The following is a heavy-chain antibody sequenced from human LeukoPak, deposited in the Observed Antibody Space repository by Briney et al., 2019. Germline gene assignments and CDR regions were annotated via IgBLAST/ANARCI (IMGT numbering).Heavy chain of an antibody. J-gene: IGHJ5*02. V-gene: IGHV4-34*01. CDR3: ARGQYIVVVPAAEGVNWFDP. D-gene: IGHD2-2*01. CDR1: GGSFSGYY. CDR2: INHSGST. Sequence: KPSETLSLTCAVYGGSFSGYYWSWIRQPPGKGLEWIGEINHSGSTNYNPSLKSRVTISVDTSKNQFSLKLSSVTAADTAVYYCARGQYIVVVPAAEGVNWFDPWGQGTLVTVSS.